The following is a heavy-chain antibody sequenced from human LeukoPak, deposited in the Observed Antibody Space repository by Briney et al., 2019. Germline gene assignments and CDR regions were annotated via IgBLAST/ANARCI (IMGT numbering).Heavy chain of an antibody. V-gene: IGHV3-23*01. CDR1: GFTFSSYA. Sequence: GGSLRLSCAASGFTFSSYAMSWVRQAPGKGLEWVSAISGSGGSTHYADSVKGRFTISRDNSKNTLYLQMNSLRAEDTDVYYCAKRPVTIFGVAHYYGMDVWGQGTTVTVSS. CDR2: ISGSGGST. D-gene: IGHD3-3*01. J-gene: IGHJ6*02. CDR3: AKRPVTIFGVAHYYGMDV.